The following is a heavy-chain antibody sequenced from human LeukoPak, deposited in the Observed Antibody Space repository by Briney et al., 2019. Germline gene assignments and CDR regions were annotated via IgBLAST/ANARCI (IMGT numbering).Heavy chain of an antibody. J-gene: IGHJ4*02. V-gene: IGHV4-30-4*08. CDR3: ARGRLYYDSSGYYPNFDY. CDR2: IYYSGST. Sequence: SETLSLTCAVYGGSFSGYYWSWIRQPPGKGLEWIGYIYYSGSTYYNPSLKSRVTISVDTSKNQFSLKLSSVTAADTAVYYCARGRLYYDSSGYYPNFDYWGQGTLVTVSS. D-gene: IGHD3-22*01. CDR1: GGSFSGYY.